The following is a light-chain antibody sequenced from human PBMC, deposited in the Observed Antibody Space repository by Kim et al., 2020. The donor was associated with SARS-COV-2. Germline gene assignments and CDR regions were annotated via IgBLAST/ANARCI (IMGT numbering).Light chain of an antibody. Sequence: AKVGDRVTITCRASQGVSRALAWYQQTPGEPPKLLICDGSTVESGVPSRFSGRGSGTEFTLAINILQPEDFASYYCQQFYIYPLTYGGGTKVDIK. CDR3: QQFYIYPLT. V-gene: IGKV1-13*02. CDR1: QGVSRA. CDR2: DGS. J-gene: IGKJ4*01.